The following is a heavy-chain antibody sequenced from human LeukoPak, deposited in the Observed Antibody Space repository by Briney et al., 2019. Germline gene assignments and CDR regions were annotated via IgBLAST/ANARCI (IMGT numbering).Heavy chain of an antibody. V-gene: IGHV3-66*01. Sequence: GGSLRLSCAASGFTVSSNYMSWVRQAPGKGLGWVSVIYGGVNTVYADSVQGRFTISRDNSKNTLYLQMSSLRAEDTAVYYCAKSPKTGFLFDYWGKGTLVTVSS. J-gene: IGHJ4*02. CDR2: IYGGVNT. CDR3: AKSPKTGFLFDY. CDR1: GFTVSSNY. D-gene: IGHD1-1*01.